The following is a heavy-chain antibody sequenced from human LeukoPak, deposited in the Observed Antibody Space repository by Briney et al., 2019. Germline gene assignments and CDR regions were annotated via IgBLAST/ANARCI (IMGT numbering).Heavy chain of an antibody. V-gene: IGHV3-73*01. J-gene: IGHJ6*03. Sequence: PGGSLRLSWAASGFIFSSYGMHWVRQASGKGLEWVGRIRSKANSYATAYAASVKGRFTISRDDSKNTTYLQMNSLKTEDTAVYYCTRHESIAAAGPYYYYYMDVWGKGTTVTVSS. CDR2: IRSKANSYAT. CDR3: TRHESIAAAGPYYYYYMDV. D-gene: IGHD6-13*01. CDR1: GFIFSSYG.